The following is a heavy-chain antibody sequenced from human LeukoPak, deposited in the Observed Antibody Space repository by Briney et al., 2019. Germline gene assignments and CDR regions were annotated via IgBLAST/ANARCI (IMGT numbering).Heavy chain of an antibody. Sequence: GGSLRLSCAASGFTFTTYAMHWVRQAPGKGLEWVAGISGSAGNTYYADSVKGRFTISRDTSKNTLYLQMNSLRAEDTAVYYCAKGMTTVTIDASDIWGQGTMVTVSS. V-gene: IGHV3-23*01. CDR2: ISGSAGNT. CDR3: AKGMTTVTIDASDI. J-gene: IGHJ3*02. CDR1: GFTFTTYA. D-gene: IGHD4-17*01.